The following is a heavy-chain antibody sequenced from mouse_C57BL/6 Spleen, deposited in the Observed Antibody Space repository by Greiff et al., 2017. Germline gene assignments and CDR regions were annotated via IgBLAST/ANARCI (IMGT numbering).Heavy chain of an antibody. CDR2: IYPGSGNT. J-gene: IGHJ3*01. CDR1: GYTFTDYY. D-gene: IGHD2-1*01. Sequence: VQLQQSGAELVRPGASVKLSCKASGYTFTDYYINWVKQRPGQGLEWIARIYPGSGNTYYNEKFKGKATLTAEKSSSTAYMQLSSLTSEDSAVYFCARLGGNSWFAYWGQGTLVTVSA. V-gene: IGHV1-76*01. CDR3: ARLGGNSWFAY.